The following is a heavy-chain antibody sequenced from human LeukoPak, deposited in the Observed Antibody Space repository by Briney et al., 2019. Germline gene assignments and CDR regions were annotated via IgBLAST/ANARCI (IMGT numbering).Heavy chain of an antibody. CDR1: GYTFTSYA. Sequence: ASVKVSCKASGYTFTSYAMNWVRQAPGQGLEWMGWINTNTGNPTYAQGFTGRFVFSLDTSVSTAYLQISSLKAEDAAVYYCARDRGDGWELLGVFDYWGQGTLVTVSS. J-gene: IGHJ4*02. CDR2: INTNTGNP. CDR3: ARDRGDGWELLGVFDY. V-gene: IGHV7-4-1*02. D-gene: IGHD1-26*01.